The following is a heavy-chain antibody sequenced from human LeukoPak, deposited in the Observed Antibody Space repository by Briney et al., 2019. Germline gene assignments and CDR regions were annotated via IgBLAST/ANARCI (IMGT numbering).Heavy chain of an antibody. CDR3: AKAPMYRYYMDV. CDR2: ISSSSSYI. D-gene: IGHD2-2*01. CDR1: GFTFSSYS. V-gene: IGHV3-21*04. J-gene: IGHJ6*03. Sequence: NPGGSLGLSCAASGFTFSSYSMNWVRQAPGKGLEWVSSISSSSSYIYYADSVKGRFTISRDNSKNTLYLQMNSLRAEDTAVYYCAKAPMYRYYMDVWGKGTTVTVSS.